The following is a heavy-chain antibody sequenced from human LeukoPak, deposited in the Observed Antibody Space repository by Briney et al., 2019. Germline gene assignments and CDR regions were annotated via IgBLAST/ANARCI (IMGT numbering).Heavy chain of an antibody. CDR1: GFTFSSYG. CDR2: IWYDGSNK. V-gene: IGHV3-33*01. CDR3: ARDLPVTDYYGMDV. J-gene: IGHJ6*02. D-gene: IGHD4-17*01. Sequence: GRSLRLSCAASGFTFSSYGMHWVRQAPGKGLEWVAVIWYDGSNKYYADSVKGRFTISRDNSKNTLYLQMNSLRAEDTAVYYCARDLPVTDYYGMDVWGQGTTVTVSS.